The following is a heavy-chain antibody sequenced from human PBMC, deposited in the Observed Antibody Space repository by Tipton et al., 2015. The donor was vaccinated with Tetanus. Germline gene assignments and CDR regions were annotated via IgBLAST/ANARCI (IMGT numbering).Heavy chain of an antibody. J-gene: IGHJ4*02. Sequence: SLRLSCAASGFTVSSNYMSWVRQAPGKGLEWVSVIYSGGSTYYADSVKGRFTISRDNSKNTLYLQMNSLRAEDTAVYYCARDGSYSNGLGYFDYWGQGTLVTVSS. V-gene: IGHV3-66*01. CDR3: ARDGSYSNGLGYFDY. CDR2: IYSGGST. D-gene: IGHD4-11*01. CDR1: GFTVSSNY.